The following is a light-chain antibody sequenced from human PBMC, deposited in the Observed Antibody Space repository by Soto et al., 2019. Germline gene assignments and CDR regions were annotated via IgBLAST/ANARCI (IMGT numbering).Light chain of an antibody. Sequence: QSALTQPRSVSGSLGQSVTISCTGTSSDFGGYNYVSWYQQHPGKAPKLMIYDVSKRPSGVPDRFSGSKSGNTASLTISGLQAEDEADYYCCSYAGSYTFVVFGGGTKLTVL. CDR3: CSYAGSYTFVV. CDR2: DVS. V-gene: IGLV2-11*01. J-gene: IGLJ2*01. CDR1: SSDFGGYNY.